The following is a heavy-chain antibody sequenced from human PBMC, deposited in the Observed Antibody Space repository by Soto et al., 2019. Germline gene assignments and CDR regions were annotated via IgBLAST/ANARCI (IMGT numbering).Heavy chain of an antibody. Sequence: QVQLQQWGAGLLKPSETLSLTCAVYGGSFSGYYWSWIRQPPGKGLEWIGEINHSGSTNYNPSLKSRVTISVDTSKNQFSLKRGSVTAADTAVYYCARGRWLRSSVDYWGQGTLVTVSS. V-gene: IGHV4-34*01. CDR1: GGSFSGYY. CDR2: INHSGST. J-gene: IGHJ4*02. D-gene: IGHD5-12*01. CDR3: ARGRWLRSSVDY.